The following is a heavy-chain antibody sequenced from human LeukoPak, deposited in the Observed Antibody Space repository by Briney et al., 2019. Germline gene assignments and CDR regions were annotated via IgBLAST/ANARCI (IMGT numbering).Heavy chain of an antibody. D-gene: IGHD3-22*01. Sequence: GESLKISCKGSGYSFTSYWIGWVRQMPGKGLEWMGIIYPGDSDTRYSPSFQGQVTISADKSISTAYLQWSSLKASDTAMYYCARRYSDSSGYTWFDHWGQGTLVTVSS. V-gene: IGHV5-51*01. J-gene: IGHJ5*02. CDR1: GYSFTSYW. CDR3: ARRYSDSSGYTWFDH. CDR2: IYPGDSDT.